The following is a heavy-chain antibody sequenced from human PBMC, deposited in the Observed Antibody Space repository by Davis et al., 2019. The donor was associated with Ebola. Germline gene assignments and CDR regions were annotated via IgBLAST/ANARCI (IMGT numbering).Heavy chain of an antibody. D-gene: IGHD2-2*01. CDR3: ARGGYQLPYYYYYYGMDV. V-gene: IGHV1-69*06. Sequence: AASVKVSCKASGGTFSSYAISWVRQAPGQGLEWMGGIIPIFGTANYAQKFQGRVTITADKSTSTAYMELSSLRSEDTAVYYCARGGYQLPYYYYYYGMDVWGQGTTVTVSS. J-gene: IGHJ6*02. CDR2: IIPIFGTA. CDR1: GGTFSSYA.